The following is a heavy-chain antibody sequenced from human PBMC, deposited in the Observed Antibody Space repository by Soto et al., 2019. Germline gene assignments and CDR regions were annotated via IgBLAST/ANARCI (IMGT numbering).Heavy chain of an antibody. V-gene: IGHV1-18*01. CDR1: GYSFTRYG. Sequence: QVQLVQSGSEVKNPGASVKVSCKASGYSFTRYGIGWARQAPGQGLEWMGWINAYNGNTNYAQNVQGRLTLTTDTSATTAYMELRSLRSNDTAIYYCAMVDVYVTPSPQDVWGQATTVTVSS. CDR3: AMVDVYVTPSPQDV. CDR2: INAYNGNT. J-gene: IGHJ6*02. D-gene: IGHD3-16*01.